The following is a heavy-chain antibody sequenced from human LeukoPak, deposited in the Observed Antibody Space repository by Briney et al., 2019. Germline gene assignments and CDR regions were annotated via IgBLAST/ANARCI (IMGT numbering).Heavy chain of an antibody. Sequence: PSETLSLTCTVSGGSISSSSYYWGWIRQPPGKGLEWIGSIYYSGSTYYNPSLKSRVTISVDTSKNQFSLKLSSVTAAGTAVYYCARRRYSYGPFFDYWGQGTLVTVSS. J-gene: IGHJ4*02. V-gene: IGHV4-39*01. D-gene: IGHD5-18*01. CDR1: GGSISSSSYY. CDR2: IYYSGST. CDR3: ARRRYSYGPFFDY.